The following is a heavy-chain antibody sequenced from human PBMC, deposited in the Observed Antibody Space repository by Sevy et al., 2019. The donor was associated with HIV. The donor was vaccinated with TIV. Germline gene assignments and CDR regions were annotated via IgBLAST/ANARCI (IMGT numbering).Heavy chain of an antibody. CDR2: IKQDGSKK. V-gene: IGHV3-7*03. CDR1: GLTLSSYW. CDR3: ARACGDLLWFGPCYYYMDV. J-gene: IGHJ6*03. D-gene: IGHD3-10*01. Sequence: GGSLSLSCAASGLTLSSYWWSWVRQAPGKGLEWVANIKQDGSKKYKVDSVKGRFTISGDNAKSSLYLQRNSLRAEDTAVYYCARACGDLLWFGPCYYYMDVWGKGTTVTVSS.